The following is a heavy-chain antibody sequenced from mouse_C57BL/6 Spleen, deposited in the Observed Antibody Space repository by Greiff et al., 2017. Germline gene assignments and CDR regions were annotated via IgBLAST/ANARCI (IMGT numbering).Heavy chain of an antibody. CDR2: IYPRSGNT. CDR1: GYTFTSYG. V-gene: IGHV1-81*01. D-gene: IGHD1-1*01. Sequence: QVQLQQSGAELARPGASVKLSCKASGYTFTSYGISWVKQRTGQGLEWIGEIYPRSGNTYYNEKFKGKATLTADKSSSTAYMELRSLTSEDSAVYFCQGDGIAMDYWGPATSVTVSS. CDR3: QGDGIAMDY. J-gene: IGHJ4*01.